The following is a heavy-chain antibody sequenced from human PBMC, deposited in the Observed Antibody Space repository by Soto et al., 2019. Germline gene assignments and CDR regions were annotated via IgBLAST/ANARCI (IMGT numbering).Heavy chain of an antibody. D-gene: IGHD3-9*01. Sequence: ESGPTLVNPTETLTLTCTVSGFSLTAGKMGVSWIRQPPGKALEWLAHIFSDNERSYSTSLQGRLTISKDTSGSQVVLSMTNVDPVGTATYYCARMKVDSYQFYYAMDVWGQGTTVTVSS. CDR2: IFSDNER. J-gene: IGHJ6*02. CDR3: ARMKVDSYQFYYAMDV. CDR1: GFSLTAGKMG. V-gene: IGHV2-26*01.